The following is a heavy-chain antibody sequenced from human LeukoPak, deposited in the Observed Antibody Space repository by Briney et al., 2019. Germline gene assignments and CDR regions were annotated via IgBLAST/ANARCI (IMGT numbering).Heavy chain of an antibody. J-gene: IGHJ6*03. D-gene: IGHD6-13*01. CDR3: ARGVSSSWYENYYYYMDV. CDR1: GGSISSGSYY. V-gene: IGHV4-61*02. Sequence: TSETLSLTCTVSGGSISSGSYYWSWIRQPAGKGLEWIGRIYTSGSTNYNPSLKSRVTISVDTSKNQFSLKLSSVTAADTAVYYCARGVSSSWYENYYYYMDVWGKGTTVTVSS. CDR2: IYTSGST.